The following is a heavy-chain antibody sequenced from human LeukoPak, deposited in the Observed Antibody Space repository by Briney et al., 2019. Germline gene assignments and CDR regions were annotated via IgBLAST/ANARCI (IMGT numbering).Heavy chain of an antibody. Sequence: GASVKVSCKASGGTFTSYVITWVRQVPEQGLEWMGEIIPIFGTANYALKFQGRVTITADESTSTAYMELSSLRSEDTAVYYCARGFYYDSSGYPPYAYMDVWGKGTTVTISS. CDR1: GGTFTSYV. J-gene: IGHJ6*03. CDR3: ARGFYYDSSGYPPYAYMDV. V-gene: IGHV1-69*13. CDR2: IIPIFGTA. D-gene: IGHD3-22*01.